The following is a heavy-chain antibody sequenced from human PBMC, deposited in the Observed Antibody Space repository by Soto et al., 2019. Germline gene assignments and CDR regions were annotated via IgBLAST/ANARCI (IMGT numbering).Heavy chain of an antibody. J-gene: IGHJ6*02. Sequence: QVQLVQSGAEVKKPGASVKVSCKASGYTFTSYAMHWVRQAPGQRLEWMGWINAGNGNTKYSQKFQGRVTITRDTSASTAYMELSSLRSEDTAVYYCARDGETRWDGYYYGSGSPDPYGMDVWGQGTTVTVSS. CDR2: INAGNGNT. CDR3: ARDGETRWDGYYYGSGSPDPYGMDV. V-gene: IGHV1-3*01. CDR1: GYTFTSYA. D-gene: IGHD3-10*01.